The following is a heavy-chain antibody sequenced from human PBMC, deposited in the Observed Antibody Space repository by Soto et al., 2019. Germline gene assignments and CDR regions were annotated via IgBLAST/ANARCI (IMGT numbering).Heavy chain of an antibody. CDR2: IYYSVST. Sequence: QVQLQESGPGLVKPSQTLSLTCTVSGGSISSGGYYWSWIRQHPGKGLEWIGYIYYSVSTYYNPSLKSRVTIPVATSKNQLSLKLSSVTAADTAVYYCASWVSTVVTRGYFDYWGQGTLVTVSS. J-gene: IGHJ4*02. D-gene: IGHD4-17*01. V-gene: IGHV4-31*03. CDR1: GGSISSGGYY. CDR3: ASWVSTVVTRGYFDY.